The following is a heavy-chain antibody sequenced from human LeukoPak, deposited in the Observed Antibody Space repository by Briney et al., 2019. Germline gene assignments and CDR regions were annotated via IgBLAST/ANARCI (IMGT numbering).Heavy chain of an antibody. CDR2: IYTSGST. CDR3: ASSRDFWIDY. V-gene: IGHV4-4*07. D-gene: IGHD3-3*01. Sequence: SSVTLSLTCTGSALSNICYHWSWLRQPAGKGLEWIGRIYTSGSTNYNPSLKSRVTMSVDTSKNQFSLKLSSVTAADTAVYYCASSRDFWIDYWGQGTLVTVSS. CDR1: ALSNICYH. J-gene: IGHJ4*02.